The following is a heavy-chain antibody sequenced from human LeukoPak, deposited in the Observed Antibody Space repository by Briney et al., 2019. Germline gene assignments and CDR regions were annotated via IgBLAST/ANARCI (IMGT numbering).Heavy chain of an antibody. V-gene: IGHV3-23*01. CDR1: GFTFSSYA. CDR3: AKPQYNWNARSLGAFDI. Sequence: PGGSLRLSCAASGFTFSSYAMSWVRQAPGKGLEWVSAISGSGGSTYYADSVKGRFTISRDNSKNTLYLQMNSLRAEDTAVYYCAKPQYNWNARSLGAFDIWGQGTMVTVSS. J-gene: IGHJ3*02. D-gene: IGHD1-1*01. CDR2: ISGSGGST.